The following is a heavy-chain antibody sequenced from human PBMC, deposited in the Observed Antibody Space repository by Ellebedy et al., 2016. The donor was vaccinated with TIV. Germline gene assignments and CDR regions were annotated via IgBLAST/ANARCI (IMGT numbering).Heavy chain of an antibody. J-gene: IGHJ6*02. CDR3: ARHIRGSGSYNYYGMDV. CDR2: IYPGDSDT. D-gene: IGHD3-10*01. V-gene: IGHV5-51*01. Sequence: GESLKISXKGSGYSFTSYWIGWVRQMPGKGLEWMGIIYPGDSDTRYSPSFQGQVTISADKSISTAYLQWSSLKASDTAMYYCARHIRGSGSYNYYGMDVWGQGTTVTVSS. CDR1: GYSFTSYW.